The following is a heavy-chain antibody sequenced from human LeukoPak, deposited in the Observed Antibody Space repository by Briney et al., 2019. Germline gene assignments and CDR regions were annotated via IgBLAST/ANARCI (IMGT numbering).Heavy chain of an antibody. CDR2: MYHSGGA. V-gene: IGHV4-38-2*01. CDR1: GYSISSGYY. CDR3: ARGGGNGGGWVGHYYYMDV. J-gene: IGHJ6*03. Sequence: PSETLSLTCAVSGYSISSGYYWAWIRQPPGKGLEWIGSMYHSGGAYYNPSLKSRVTISVDTSKNQFSLNLRSVTAADTAVYYCARGGGNGGGWVGHYYYMDVWGKGTTVTVSS. D-gene: IGHD4-23*01.